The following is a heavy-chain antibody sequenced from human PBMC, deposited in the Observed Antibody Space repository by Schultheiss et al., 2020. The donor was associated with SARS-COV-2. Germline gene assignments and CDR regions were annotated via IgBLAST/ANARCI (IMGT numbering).Heavy chain of an antibody. Sequence: GGSLRLSCAASGFTFSSYWMSWVRQAPGKGLEWVANIKQDGSEKYYVDSVKGRFTISRDNAKNSLYLQMNSLRAEDTAVYYCARGEVYSGYDPYYYYYGMDVWGQGTTVTVSS. V-gene: IGHV3-7*01. CDR3: ARGEVYSGYDPYYYYYGMDV. CDR1: GFTFSSYW. D-gene: IGHD5-12*01. CDR2: IKQDGSEK. J-gene: IGHJ6*02.